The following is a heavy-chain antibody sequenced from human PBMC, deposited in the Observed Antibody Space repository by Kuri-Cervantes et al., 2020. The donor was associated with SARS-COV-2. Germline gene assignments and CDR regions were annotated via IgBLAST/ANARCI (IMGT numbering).Heavy chain of an antibody. CDR2: FDPEDGET. Sequence: ASVKVSCKASGGTFSSYTISWVRQAPGKGLEWMGGFDPEDGETIYAQKFQGRVTMTEDTSTDTAYMELSSLRSDDTAVYYCARGYYYDTGDYTETIYGLDLWGQGTTVTVSS. CDR1: GGTFSSYT. J-gene: IGHJ6*02. CDR3: ARGYYYDTGDYTETIYGLDL. V-gene: IGHV1-24*01. D-gene: IGHD3-22*01.